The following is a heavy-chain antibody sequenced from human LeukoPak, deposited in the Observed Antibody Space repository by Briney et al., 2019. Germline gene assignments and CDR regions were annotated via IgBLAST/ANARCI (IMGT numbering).Heavy chain of an antibody. CDR3: AGGRSTQIAARPDLDF. CDR1: GGSFSDYY. D-gene: IGHD6-6*01. J-gene: IGHJ4*02. V-gene: IGHV4-34*01. Sequence: PSETLSLTCAVYGGSFSDYYWTWIRQPPGKGLEWMGEINHSGRTNYNPSLKSRVTVSLDTSKNQFSLEVNSVTAADTAVYYCAGGRSTQIAARPDLDFWGQGTLVTVSS. CDR2: INHSGRT.